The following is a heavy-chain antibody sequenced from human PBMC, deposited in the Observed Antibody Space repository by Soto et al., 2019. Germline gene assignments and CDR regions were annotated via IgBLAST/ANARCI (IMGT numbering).Heavy chain of an antibody. CDR3: AHPRGYGVFDAVDI. Sequence: PGGSLRLSCATSGFVFTNYAMNWVRQAPGKGLEWVSAITSSGESAFYAESVRGRFTISRDNSLNTLYLQMRSLGPEDTAVYYCAHPRGYGVFDAVDIWGQGIMVTVSS. CDR2: ITSSGESA. J-gene: IGHJ3*02. V-gene: IGHV3-23*01. D-gene: IGHD4-17*01. CDR1: GFVFTNYA.